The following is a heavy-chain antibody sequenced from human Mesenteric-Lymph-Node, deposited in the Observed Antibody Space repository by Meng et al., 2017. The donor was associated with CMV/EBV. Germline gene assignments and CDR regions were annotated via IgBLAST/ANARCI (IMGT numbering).Heavy chain of an antibody. V-gene: IGHV1-8*02. CDR3: ARGRDPYGSANPYKERFDY. Sequence: FSNHDINWVRQVTGQGLEWMGWMNPNTGNTGQSQKFQGRITMTRDTSLSTAYMDLSSLRSDDTAVYFCARGRDPYGSANPYKERFDYWGQGTLVTVSS. D-gene: IGHD3-10*01. J-gene: IGHJ4*02. CDR1: FSNHD. CDR2: MNPNTGNT.